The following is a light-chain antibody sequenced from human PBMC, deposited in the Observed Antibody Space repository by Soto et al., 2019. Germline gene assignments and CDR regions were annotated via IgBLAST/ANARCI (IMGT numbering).Light chain of an antibody. CDR1: QSVSSSY. V-gene: IGKV3-20*01. J-gene: IGKJ4*01. Sequence: EIVLTQSPGTLSLSPGERATLSCRASQSVSSSYLAWYQQKPGQAPRLLIYGASSRATGIPDRFSGSGSGTDFTLTICRLEPEDFAVYYCQQYGSSPNTFGGGTKVEIK. CDR3: QQYGSSPNT. CDR2: GAS.